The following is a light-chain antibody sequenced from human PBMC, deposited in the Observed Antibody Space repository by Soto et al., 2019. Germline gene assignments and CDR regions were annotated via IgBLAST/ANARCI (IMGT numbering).Light chain of an antibody. J-gene: IGKJ2*01. CDR1: QGISNL. V-gene: IGKV1-5*03. CDR2: KAS. Sequence: DIQMSQSPSTLSASVGDTISITCRASQGISNLLAWFQQKPGKAPEILIYKASSLESGVPSRFSGSGSGTEFTLSISSLQPDDFGSYYCQRYNNYSPTFGQGTKVDI. CDR3: QRYNNYSPT.